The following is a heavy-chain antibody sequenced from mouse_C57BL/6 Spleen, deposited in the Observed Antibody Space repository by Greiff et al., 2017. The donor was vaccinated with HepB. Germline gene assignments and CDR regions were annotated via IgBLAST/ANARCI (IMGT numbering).Heavy chain of an antibody. CDR2: IDPSDSYT. Sequence: QVQLQQPGAELVKPGASVKLSCKASGYTFTSYWMQWVKQRPGQGLEWIGEIDPSDSYTNYNQKFKGKATLTVDTSSSTAYMQLSSLTSEDSAVYYCARRRLELIYYFDYWGQGTTLTVSS. CDR3: ARRRLELIYYFDY. V-gene: IGHV1-50*01. J-gene: IGHJ2*01. CDR1: GYTFTSYW. D-gene: IGHD2-4*01.